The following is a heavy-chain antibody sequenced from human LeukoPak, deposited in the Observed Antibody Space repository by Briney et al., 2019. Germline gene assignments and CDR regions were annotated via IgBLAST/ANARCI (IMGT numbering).Heavy chain of an antibody. D-gene: IGHD2-15*01. V-gene: IGHV4-59*12. CDR2: IYYSGST. CDR3: AIPGVGASIYYFDH. CDR1: GGSISSYY. Sequence: SETLSLTCTVSGGSISSYYWSWIRQPPGKGLEWIGYIYYSGSTNYNPSLKSRVTISVDTSKSQFSLKLSSVTAADTAVYYCAIPGVGASIYYFDHWGQGTLATVSS. J-gene: IGHJ4*02.